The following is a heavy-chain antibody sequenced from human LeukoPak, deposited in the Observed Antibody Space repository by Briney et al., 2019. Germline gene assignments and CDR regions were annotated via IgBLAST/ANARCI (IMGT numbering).Heavy chain of an antibody. CDR2: MYPGGSV. CDR3: VRQRRGDSCR. CDR1: GFTLNIID. J-gene: IGHJ4*01. D-gene: IGHD2-15*01. V-gene: IGHV3-66*02. Sequence: GGSLRLSCAASGFTLNIIDMNWVRQAPGKGLEWVSLMYPGGSVYYTDSVKGRSTVSRDISKNMMFLQMNTLRPDDTAFYYCVRQRRGDSCRWGQGALVTVSS.